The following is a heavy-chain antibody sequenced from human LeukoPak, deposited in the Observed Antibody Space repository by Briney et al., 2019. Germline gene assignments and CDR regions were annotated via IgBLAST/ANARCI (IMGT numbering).Heavy chain of an antibody. D-gene: IGHD5-18*01. CDR3: ARRGQIQQFPGGGSDY. CDR2: INPSGGST. Sequence: ASVKVSCKASGYTFTSYYMHWVRQAPGQGLEWMGIINPSGGSTSYAQKFQGRVTMTRDTSTRTVYMELRSLRSEDTVVYYCARRGQIQQFPGGGSDYWGQGTLVTVSS. CDR1: GYTFTSYY. V-gene: IGHV1-46*01. J-gene: IGHJ4*02.